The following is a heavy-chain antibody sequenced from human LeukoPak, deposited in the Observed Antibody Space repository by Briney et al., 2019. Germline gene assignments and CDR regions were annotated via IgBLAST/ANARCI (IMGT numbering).Heavy chain of an antibody. CDR3: AKGSVGTKELDS. Sequence: GGSLRLSCAASGFTFRSYGMHWVRQAPGKGLEWVAAISYEDGSNKYYADSVKGRFTISRDNSKNTLYLQMNSLRAEDAALYYCAKGSVGTKELDSWGQGTLVTVSS. J-gene: IGHJ4*02. V-gene: IGHV3-30*18. CDR2: ISYEDGSNK. D-gene: IGHD6-13*01. CDR1: GFTFRSYG.